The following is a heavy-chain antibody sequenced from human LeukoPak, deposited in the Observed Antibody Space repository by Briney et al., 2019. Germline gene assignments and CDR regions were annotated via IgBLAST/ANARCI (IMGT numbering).Heavy chain of an antibody. CDR2: INPSGGST. CDR1: GYTFTSYY. J-gene: IGHJ6*02. CDR3: ASGLDIVVVPAGTYGMDV. Sequence: GASVKVSCKASGYTFTSYYMHWVRRAPGQGLEWMGIINPSGGSTSYAQKFQGRVTMTRDTSTSTVYMELSSLRSEDTAVYYCASGLDIVVVPAGTYGMDVWGQGTTVTVSS. D-gene: IGHD2-2*03. V-gene: IGHV1-46*01.